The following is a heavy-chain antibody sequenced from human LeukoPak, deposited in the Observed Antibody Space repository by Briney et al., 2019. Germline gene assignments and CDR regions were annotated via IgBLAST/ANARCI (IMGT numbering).Heavy chain of an antibody. CDR1: GITFNYAW. CDR2: IKSKAGGETT. Sequence: GGSLRLSCAASGITFNYAWMNWVRQAPGKGLEWVGRIKSKAGGETTDYAAPVKGRFTISRDDSTKPLYLQMNSLKTEDTAVYYCTTDRMIYATNWAVSWFDPWGQGTLVTVSS. V-gene: IGHV3-15*01. J-gene: IGHJ5*02. CDR3: TTDRMIYATNWAVSWFDP. D-gene: IGHD2-8*01.